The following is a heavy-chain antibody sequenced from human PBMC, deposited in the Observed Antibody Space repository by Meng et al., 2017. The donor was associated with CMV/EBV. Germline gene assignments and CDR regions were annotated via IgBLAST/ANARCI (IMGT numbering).Heavy chain of an antibody. CDR3: ARGLWFGELSPFDY. CDR1: GGSFSGYY. J-gene: IGHJ4*02. V-gene: IGHV4-34*01. D-gene: IGHD3-10*01. Sequence: QVQLQQVGAGLLKPSETLSLTCAVYGGSFSGYYWSWIRQPPGKGLEWIGEINHSGSTNYNPSLKSRVTISVDTSKNQFSLKLSSVTAADTAVYYCARGLWFGELSPFDYWGQGTLVTVSS. CDR2: INHSGST.